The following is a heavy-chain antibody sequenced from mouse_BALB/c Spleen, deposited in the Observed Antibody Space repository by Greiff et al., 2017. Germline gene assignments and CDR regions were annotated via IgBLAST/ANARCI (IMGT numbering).Heavy chain of an antibody. V-gene: IGHV5-12-1*01. Sequence: EVMLVESGGGLVKPGGSLKLSCAASGFAFSSYDMSWVRQTPEKRLEWVAYISSGGGSTYYPDTVKGRFTISRDNAKNTLYLQMSSLKSEDTAMYYCASYGNYSYAMDYWGQGTSVTVSS. CDR2: ISSGGGST. CDR3: ASYGNYSYAMDY. J-gene: IGHJ4*01. CDR1: GFAFSSYD. D-gene: IGHD2-1*01.